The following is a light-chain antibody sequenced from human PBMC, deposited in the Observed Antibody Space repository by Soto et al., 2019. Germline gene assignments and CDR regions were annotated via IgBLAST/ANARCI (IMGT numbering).Light chain of an antibody. CDR3: QQYGSSSWT. CDR1: QSVSSSY. J-gene: IGKJ1*01. V-gene: IGKV3-20*01. CDR2: CTS. Sequence: EIVLTQSPGTLSLSPGERATLSCRASQSVSSSYLAWYQQKPGQAPRLLIYCTSSRATAIPDRFSGSGSGTEFTLTISRLEPEDFAVYYCQQYGSSSWTFGQGTKLEIK.